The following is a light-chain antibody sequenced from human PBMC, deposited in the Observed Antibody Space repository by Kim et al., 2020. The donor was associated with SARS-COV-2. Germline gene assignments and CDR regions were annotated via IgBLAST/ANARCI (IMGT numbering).Light chain of an antibody. CDR3: QRYNTAPWT. Sequence: DIQMTQSPSSLSASVGDRVTITCRSSQDISKLLAWYQQKPGKAPNLLIFRAYVLQSGVPSRFSGGGSGTDFTLTISSLQPEDVATYYSQRYNTAPWTFGQGTKVEIK. J-gene: IGKJ1*01. CDR2: RAY. V-gene: IGKV1-27*01. CDR1: QDISKL.